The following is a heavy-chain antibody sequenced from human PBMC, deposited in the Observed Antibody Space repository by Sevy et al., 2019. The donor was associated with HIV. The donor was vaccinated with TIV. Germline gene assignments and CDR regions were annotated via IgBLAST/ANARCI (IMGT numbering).Heavy chain of an antibody. CDR3: VKEGGGEGGDH. J-gene: IGHJ4*02. D-gene: IGHD2-21*01. CDR2: IQYDGSNK. V-gene: IGHV3-30*02. Sequence: GGSLRLSCAASGFSFSSHGMRWVRQAPGKGLEWMSYIQYDGSNKDYADSVKGRFTISRDNSKNTLYLQMNSLRVEDTAVFYCVKEGGGEGGDHWGQGTLVTVSS. CDR1: GFSFSSHG.